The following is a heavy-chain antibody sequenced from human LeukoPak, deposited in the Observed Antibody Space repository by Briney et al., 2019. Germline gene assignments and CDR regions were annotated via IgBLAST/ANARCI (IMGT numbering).Heavy chain of an antibody. V-gene: IGHV3-21*04. CDR1: GFTFSSYT. CDR2: ISSSSTYI. D-gene: IGHD3-22*01. CDR3: AKDNYYDSSGYYSSEYFQH. Sequence: PGGSLRLSCAASGFTFSSYTIIWVRQAPGKGLEWVSSISSSSTYIYYADSVKGRFTISRDNSKNTLYLQMNSLRAEDTAVYYCAKDNYYDSSGYYSSEYFQHWGQGTLVTVSS. J-gene: IGHJ1*01.